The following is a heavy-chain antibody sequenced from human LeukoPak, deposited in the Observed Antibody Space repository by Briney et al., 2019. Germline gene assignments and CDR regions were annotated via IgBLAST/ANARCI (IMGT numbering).Heavy chain of an antibody. CDR1: GGSISSYY. CDR3: ARDQYRAFDI. Sequence: SETLSLTCTVSGGSISSYYWGWIRQPPGKGLEWIGSIYHSGSTYYNPSLKSRVTISVDTSNNQFSLKLSSVTAADTAVYYCARDQYRAFDIWGQGTMVTVSS. D-gene: IGHD1-14*01. J-gene: IGHJ3*02. CDR2: IYHSGST. V-gene: IGHV4-39*07.